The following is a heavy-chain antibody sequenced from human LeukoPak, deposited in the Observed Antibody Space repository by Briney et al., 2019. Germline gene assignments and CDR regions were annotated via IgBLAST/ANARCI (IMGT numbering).Heavy chain of an antibody. CDR1: GGSISSGAYY. CDR2: IYYTGSA. CDR3: ARTYCSGGSCYGDY. D-gene: IGHD2-15*01. J-gene: IGHJ4*02. V-gene: IGHV4-31*03. Sequence: PSETLSLTCTVSGGSISSGAYYWSWVRQHPGKGLEWIGYIYYTGSAYYNPSLRSRVTISVDTSKNQFSLRLSSVTAADTALYYCARTYCSGGSCYGDYWGQGTLVTVSS.